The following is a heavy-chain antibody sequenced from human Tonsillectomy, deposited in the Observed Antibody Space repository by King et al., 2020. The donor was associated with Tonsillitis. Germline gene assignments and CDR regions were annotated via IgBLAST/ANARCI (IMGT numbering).Heavy chain of an antibody. Sequence: VQLQESGPGLVKPSETLSLTCTVSGGSISSYYWSWIRQPPGKALEWIWYIYYSGSTNYNPSLRSRVTLSVDTSNNQFSLKLSSVTAADTAVYYCARAGDYYDSSGYYGSYYFDYWGQGTLVTVSS. J-gene: IGHJ4*02. V-gene: IGHV4-59*01. D-gene: IGHD3-22*01. CDR1: GGSISSYY. CDR2: IYYSGST. CDR3: ARAGDYYDSSGYYGSYYFDY.